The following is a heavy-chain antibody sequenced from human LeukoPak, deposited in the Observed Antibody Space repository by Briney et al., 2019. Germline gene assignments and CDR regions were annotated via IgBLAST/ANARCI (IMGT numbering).Heavy chain of an antibody. D-gene: IGHD2-21*01. Sequence: SETLSLTCAVSGGSISSGGYSWSWIRQPPGTGLEWIGYIYHSGSTYYNPSLKSRVTISVDRSKNQFSLRLSSVTAADTAVYYCARGAPYPYYGMDVWGQGTTVTVSS. CDR2: IYHSGST. V-gene: IGHV4-30-2*01. CDR1: GGSISSGGYS. J-gene: IGHJ6*02. CDR3: ARGAPYPYYGMDV.